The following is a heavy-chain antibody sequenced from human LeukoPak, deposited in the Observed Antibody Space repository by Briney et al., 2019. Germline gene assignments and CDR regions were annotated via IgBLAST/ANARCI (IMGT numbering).Heavy chain of an antibody. CDR3: AKDGGLWVSAHWGDS. CDR1: GFTFSSYA. Sequence: PGGSLRLSCAASGFTFSSYAMSWVRQAPGKGLEWVSAISGRGAGTYYADSVKGRFTISRDISKNTLCLQMNSLRAEDTAIYYCAKDGGLWVSAHWGDSWGRGTLVTVSS. D-gene: IGHD7-27*01. V-gene: IGHV3-23*01. CDR2: ISGRGAGT. J-gene: IGHJ4*02.